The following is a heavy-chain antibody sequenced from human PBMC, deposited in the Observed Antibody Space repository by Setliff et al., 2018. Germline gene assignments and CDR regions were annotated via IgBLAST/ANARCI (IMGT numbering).Heavy chain of an antibody. Sequence: KPSETLSLTCTVSGGSIRSGSYYWSWIRQPAGEGLEWIGRIYTSGSTNYNPSLKSRVTISVDTSKNQFSLKLSAVTAADTAVYYCARGRGYSYGSTFHYYYGMDVWGQGTTVTVSS. CDR1: GGSIRSGSYY. CDR2: IYTSGST. CDR3: ARGRGYSYGSTFHYYYGMDV. J-gene: IGHJ6*02. D-gene: IGHD5-18*01. V-gene: IGHV4-61*02.